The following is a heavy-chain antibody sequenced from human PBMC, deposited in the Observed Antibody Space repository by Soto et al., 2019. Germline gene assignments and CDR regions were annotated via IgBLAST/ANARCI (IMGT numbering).Heavy chain of an antibody. CDR2: IWYDGSNK. V-gene: IGHV3-33*01. J-gene: IGHJ4*02. CDR1: GFTFSSYG. CDR3: ARDLTYYYGSGSPDY. D-gene: IGHD3-10*01. Sequence: QVQLVESGGGVVQPGRSLRLSCAASGFTFSSYGMHWVRQAPGKGLEWVAVIWYDGSNKYYADSVKGRFTISRDNSKNTLYLPINSLRAEDTAVYYCARDLTYYYGSGSPDYWGQGTLVTVAS.